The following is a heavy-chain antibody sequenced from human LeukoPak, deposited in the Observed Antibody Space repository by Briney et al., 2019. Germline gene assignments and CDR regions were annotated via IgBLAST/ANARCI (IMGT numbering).Heavy chain of an antibody. V-gene: IGHV1-2*02. J-gene: IGHJ5*01. CDR2: INPNSGGT. Sequence: GASVKVSCKASGYTFTGYYMHWVRQAPGQGLEWMGWINPNSGGTNYAQKFQGRVTMAKDTSITTAFMELSRLKSDDTAVYYCAIGGKHWLVLDSWGQGTLVTVSS. CDR1: GYTFTGYY. CDR3: AIGGKHWLVLDS. D-gene: IGHD6-19*01.